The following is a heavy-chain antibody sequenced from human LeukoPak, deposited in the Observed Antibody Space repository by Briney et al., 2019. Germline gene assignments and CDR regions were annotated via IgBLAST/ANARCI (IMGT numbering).Heavy chain of an antibody. CDR2: IYYSGST. Sequence: SQTLSLTCTVSGGSISSGDYYWSWIRQPPGKGLEWIGYIYYSGSTYYNPSLKSRVTISVDTSKNQFSLKLSSVTAADTAVYYCARILISQEAYDYWGQGTLVTVSS. J-gene: IGHJ4*02. D-gene: IGHD2/OR15-2a*01. CDR3: ARILISQEAYDY. CDR1: GGSISSGDYY. V-gene: IGHV4-30-4*08.